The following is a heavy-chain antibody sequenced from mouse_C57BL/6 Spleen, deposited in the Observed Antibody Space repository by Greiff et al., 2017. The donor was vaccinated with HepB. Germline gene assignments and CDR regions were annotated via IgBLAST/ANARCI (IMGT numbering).Heavy chain of an antibody. Sequence: VQLKQSGAELVKPGASVKLSCTASGFNINDYYMHWVKQRTEQGLEWIGRIDPEDGEIKYAPKFQGKATITADTSSITAYLQLSSVTSGDTAVYYDVPITTVPDYWGQGTTLTVSS. D-gene: IGHD1-1*01. CDR3: VPITTVPDY. V-gene: IGHV14-2*01. J-gene: IGHJ2*01. CDR2: IDPEDGEI. CDR1: GFNINDYY.